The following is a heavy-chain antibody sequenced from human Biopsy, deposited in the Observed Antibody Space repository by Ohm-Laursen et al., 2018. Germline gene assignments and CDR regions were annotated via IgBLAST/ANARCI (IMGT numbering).Heavy chain of an antibody. CDR1: GVSINGGRYY. CDR2: IFYSANT. V-gene: IGHV4-31*02. CDR3: ATKLTGYFHH. J-gene: IGHJ1*01. D-gene: IGHD3-9*01. Sequence: SQTLSLTCTVPGVSINGGRYYWNWIRHHPGKGLEWIGNIFYSANTYYNPSLKSRVTISVDTSKNQFSLKLSSVTAADTAVYYCATKLTGYFHHWGQGTLVIVSS.